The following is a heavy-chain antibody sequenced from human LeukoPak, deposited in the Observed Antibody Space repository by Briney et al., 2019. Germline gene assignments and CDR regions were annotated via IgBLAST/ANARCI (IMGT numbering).Heavy chain of an antibody. CDR2: ISGSGSGT. CDR3: ALRGSSRYYFDN. V-gene: IGHV3-23*01. Sequence: GGSLRLSCAAPGFTFSSYTMSWVRQAPGKGVEWVSAISGSGSGTYYADSAKGRFTISRDNSKNTVYLQMNSLRAEDTAVYYCALRGSSRYYFDNWGQGTLVTVSS. D-gene: IGHD3-22*01. J-gene: IGHJ4*02. CDR1: GFTFSSYT.